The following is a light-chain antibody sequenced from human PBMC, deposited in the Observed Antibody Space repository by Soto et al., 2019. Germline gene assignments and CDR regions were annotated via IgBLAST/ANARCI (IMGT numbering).Light chain of an antibody. CDR1: SSDVGGYNY. V-gene: IGLV2-14*03. Sequence: QLVLTQPASVSGSPGQSITISCTGTSSDVGGYNYVSWYQHHPGKAPKLMIYDVNTRPSGVSNRFSGSKSGNTASLTISGLQAEDEAHYFCSSYTSSITRIFGGGTKLTVL. CDR2: DVN. CDR3: SSYTSSITRI. J-gene: IGLJ2*01.